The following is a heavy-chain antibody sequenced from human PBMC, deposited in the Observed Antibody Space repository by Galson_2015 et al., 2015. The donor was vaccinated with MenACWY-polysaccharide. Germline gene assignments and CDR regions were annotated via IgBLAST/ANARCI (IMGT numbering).Heavy chain of an antibody. CDR2: IHSSGST. D-gene: IGHD7-27*01. Sequence: SETLSLTCSVSGGSITSYYWSWIRQPAGKQLEWIGRIHSSGSTTYNPSLKNRVTMSVDTSRNQFSLSLTSVTAADTALYYCARRSLGNWYFDLWGRGTLVTVSS. J-gene: IGHJ2*01. V-gene: IGHV4-4*07. CDR1: GGSITSYY. CDR3: ARRSLGNWYFDL.